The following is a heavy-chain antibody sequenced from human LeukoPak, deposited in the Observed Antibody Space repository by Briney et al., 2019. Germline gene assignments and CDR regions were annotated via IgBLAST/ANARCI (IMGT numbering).Heavy chain of an antibody. CDR3: ACPAPYYYGSWNSP. V-gene: IGHV4-38-2*02. D-gene: IGHD3-10*01. J-gene: IGHJ5*02. Sequence: SETLSLTCTVSGDSIRSDYSWGWIRQPPGEGLEWIGSVYRSGSTSYNPSLKSRVTLSVDTSKNQFYLKLSSVTAADTAVYYCACPAPYYYGSWNSPWGQGTLVTVSS. CDR1: GDSIRSDYS. CDR2: VYRSGST.